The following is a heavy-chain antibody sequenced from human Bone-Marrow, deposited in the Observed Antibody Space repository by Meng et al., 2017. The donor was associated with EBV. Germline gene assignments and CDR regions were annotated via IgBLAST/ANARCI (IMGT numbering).Heavy chain of an antibody. CDR1: GASFSSISW. D-gene: IGHD5-12*01. Sequence: QVLLKGARPGLVMRLGTLSLTRGVSGASFSSISWWNWVRQPPGKGLKWIGEIYHSGSTEYNPSLKNRVTRSIDKSKNKFSLKLTSVTAADTAVYYCARVRVGGYDIDHWGQGTLVTVSS. J-gene: IGHJ4*02. CDR3: ARVRVGGYDIDH. V-gene: IGHV4-4*02. CDR2: IYHSGST.